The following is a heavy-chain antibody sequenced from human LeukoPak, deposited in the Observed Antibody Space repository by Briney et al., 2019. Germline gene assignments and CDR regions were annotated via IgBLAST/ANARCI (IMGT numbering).Heavy chain of an antibody. V-gene: IGHV3-21*01. CDR3: ARGENSGRGAFDI. Sequence: PGGSLRLSCVASGFTFSSSTMNWVRQAPGKGLEWVSSISSSSSYIYYADSLKGRFTISRDNAKNSLYLQMNSLRAEDTAVYYCARGENSGRGAFDIWGQGTMVTVSS. CDR2: ISSSSSYI. D-gene: IGHD1-26*01. CDR1: GFTFSSST. J-gene: IGHJ3*02.